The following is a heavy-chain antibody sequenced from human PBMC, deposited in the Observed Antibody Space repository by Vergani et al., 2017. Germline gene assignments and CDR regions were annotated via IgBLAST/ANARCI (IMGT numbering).Heavy chain of an antibody. CDR1: GFTFDDYA. V-gene: IGHV3-9*01. Sequence: EVQLVESGGGLVQPGRSLRLSCAASGFTFDDYAMHWVRQAPGKGLVWVSGISWNSGSIGYADSVKGRFTISRDNAKNSLYLQMNSLRAEDTALYYCAKAGYCSSTSCYTEWYFDLWGRGTLVTVSS. D-gene: IGHD2-2*02. J-gene: IGHJ2*01. CDR2: ISWNSGSI. CDR3: AKAGYCSSTSCYTEWYFDL.